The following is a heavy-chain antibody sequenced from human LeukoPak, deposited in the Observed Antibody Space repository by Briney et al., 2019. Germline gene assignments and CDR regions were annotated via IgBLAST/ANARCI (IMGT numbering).Heavy chain of an antibody. D-gene: IGHD3-10*01. CDR2: IYYSGST. Sequence: SETLSLTCTVSGGSISSYYWSWIRQPPGKGLEWIGYIYYSGSTNYNPSLKSRVTISVDTSKSQFSLKLSSVTAADTAVYYCATIGGYYGSGSYWPFDYWGQGALVTVPS. CDR3: ATIGGYYGSGSYWPFDY. J-gene: IGHJ4*02. CDR1: GGSISSYY. V-gene: IGHV4-59*01.